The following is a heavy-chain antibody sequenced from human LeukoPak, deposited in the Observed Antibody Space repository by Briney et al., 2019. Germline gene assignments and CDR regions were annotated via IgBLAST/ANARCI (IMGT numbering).Heavy chain of an antibody. CDR2: FDPEDGET. CDR1: GYTLTELS. Sequence: GASVKVSCKVSGYTLTELSMHWVRQAPGKGLEWMGGFDPEDGETIYAQKFQGRVTMTEDTSTDTAYMELSSLRSEDTAVYYCATGLLGSGYSGYDPDYWGQGTLVTVSS. CDR3: ATGLLGSGYSGYDPDY. D-gene: IGHD5-12*01. J-gene: IGHJ4*02. V-gene: IGHV1-24*01.